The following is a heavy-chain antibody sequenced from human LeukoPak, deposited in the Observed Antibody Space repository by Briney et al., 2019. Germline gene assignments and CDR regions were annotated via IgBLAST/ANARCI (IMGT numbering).Heavy chain of an antibody. V-gene: IGHV3-23*01. J-gene: IGHJ6*03. CDR2: ISGSGGST. Sequence: GGTLRLSCAASGSTFSSYGMSWVRQAPGKGLEWVSAISGSGGSTYYADSVKGRFTISRDNSKNTLYLQMNSLRAEDTAVYYCATHLYSYYYMDVWGKGTTVTISS. CDR3: ATHLYSYYYMDV. CDR1: GSTFSSYG.